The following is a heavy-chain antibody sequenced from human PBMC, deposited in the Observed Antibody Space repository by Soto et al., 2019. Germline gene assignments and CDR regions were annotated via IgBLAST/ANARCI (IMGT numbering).Heavy chain of an antibody. CDR1: GGSINSGSYY. D-gene: IGHD3-10*01. J-gene: IGHJ4*02. CDR2: INYSGST. Sequence: QVQLQESGPGLVKPSQTLSLTCTVTGGSINSGSYYWSWIRQHPGKGLEWIGNINYSGSTYYNPSLKSRGIMSVDASQNHFFLKLTSVTAADTAVFYCARDRLMGQYFGSWGQGTLVTVSA. V-gene: IGHV4-31*03. CDR3: ARDRLMGQYFGS.